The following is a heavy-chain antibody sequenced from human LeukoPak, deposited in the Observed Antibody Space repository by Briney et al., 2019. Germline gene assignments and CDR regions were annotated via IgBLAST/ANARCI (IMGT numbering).Heavy chain of an antibody. D-gene: IGHD3-10*01. V-gene: IGHV3-21*01. CDR2: ISRGSSRR. Sequence: GGSLRLSCAASAFPFSTYSRNWVRQAPGKGVERVSSISRGSSRRHYADSVKDRFNISIDNAKNTLYLQMNRLRAEDTAVYYGAADAGFDITASFDFWCQGTLVTVSS. CDR3: AADAGFDITASFDF. J-gene: IGHJ4*02. CDR1: AFPFSTYS.